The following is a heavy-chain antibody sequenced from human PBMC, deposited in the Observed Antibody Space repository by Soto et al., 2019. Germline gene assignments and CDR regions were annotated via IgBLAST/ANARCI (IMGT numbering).Heavy chain of an antibody. Sequence: PWGSLRLSCAAYGFIFSNDAMSWVRQVPGKGLEWVSGISAGGNLIYYADSVRGRFTMSRDNSKNMLYLQMNSLRAEDTAVYFFENRKGIGAAEKQFDFWGQGA. CDR3: ENRKGIGAAEKQFDF. J-gene: IGHJ4*02. V-gene: IGHV3-23*01. D-gene: IGHD6-13*01. CDR2: ISAGGNLI. CDR1: GFIFSNDA.